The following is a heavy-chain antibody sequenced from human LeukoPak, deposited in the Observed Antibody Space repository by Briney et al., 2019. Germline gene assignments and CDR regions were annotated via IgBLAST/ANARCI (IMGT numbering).Heavy chain of an antibody. CDR2: INHSGST. CDR1: GGSFSGYY. V-gene: IGHV4-34*01. J-gene: IGHJ4*02. CDR3: ARAVPNYDTLTGYYLTPFDY. Sequence: PSETLSLTCAVYGGSFSGYYWSWIRQPPGKGLEWIGEINHSGSTNYNPSLKSRVTISVDTSKNQFSLKLSSVTAADTAVYYCARAVPNYDTLTGYYLTPFDYWGQGTLVTVSS. D-gene: IGHD3-9*01.